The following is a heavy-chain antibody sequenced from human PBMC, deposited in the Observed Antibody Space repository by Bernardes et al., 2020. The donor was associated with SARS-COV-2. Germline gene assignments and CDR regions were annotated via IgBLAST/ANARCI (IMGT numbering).Heavy chain of an antibody. CDR3: ARLESSTIDNWFDT. J-gene: IGHJ5*02. D-gene: IGHD2-2*01. V-gene: IGHV4-59*08. CDR1: GGSISSYY. CDR2: LYYSGST. Sequence: SETLSLTCTVSGGSISSYYWSWIRQPPGKGLAWIGYLYYSGSTNYNPSLKSRVTISVDTSKNQFSLKLSSVTAADTAVYYCARLESSTIDNWFDTWGQGTLVTVSS.